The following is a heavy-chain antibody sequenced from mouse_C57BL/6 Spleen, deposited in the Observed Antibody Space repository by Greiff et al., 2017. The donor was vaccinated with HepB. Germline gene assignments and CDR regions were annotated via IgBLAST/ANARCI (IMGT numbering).Heavy chain of an antibody. D-gene: IGHD4-1*02. CDR2: ISYDGSN. Sequence: EVKLMESGPGLVKPSQSLSLTCSVTGYSITSGYYWNWIRQFPGNKLEWMGYISYDGSNNYNPSLKNRISITRDTSKNQFFLKLNSVTTEDTATYYCARDRGQLGDSGLDYWGQGTTLTVSS. J-gene: IGHJ2*01. V-gene: IGHV3-6*01. CDR3: ARDRGQLGDSGLDY. CDR1: GYSITSGYY.